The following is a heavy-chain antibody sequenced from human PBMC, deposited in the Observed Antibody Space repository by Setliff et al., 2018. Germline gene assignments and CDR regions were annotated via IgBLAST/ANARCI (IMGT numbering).Heavy chain of an antibody. Sequence: SVKVSCKASGGTFSNYDISWVRQAPGQGLEWMGGIIPIFGTTNYAQRFQGRVTITTDESTSTAYMELSSLRSEDTAVYYCARERGDIVTTTSYYYYLDVWGKETTVTVSS. CDR1: GGTFSNYD. J-gene: IGHJ6*03. D-gene: IGHD5-12*01. V-gene: IGHV1-69*05. CDR2: IIPIFGTT. CDR3: ARERGDIVTTTSYYYYLDV.